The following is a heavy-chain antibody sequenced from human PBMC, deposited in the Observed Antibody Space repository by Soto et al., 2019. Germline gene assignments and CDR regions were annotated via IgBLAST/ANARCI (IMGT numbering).Heavy chain of an antibody. CDR3: ARDATTVGKSWFDP. J-gene: IGHJ5*02. CDR1: GGSISSDGYC. CDR2: IYYSGNT. V-gene: IGHV4-31*03. Sequence: QVQLQESGPGLVKPSQTLSLTCTVSGGSISSDGYCWSWIRQHPGKGLEWVGSIYYSGNTYYNPSLKSRVSISVDTPKNQFSLKVSSVTAAGTAVYYCARDATTVGKSWFDPWGQGTLVTVSS. D-gene: IGHD4-17*01.